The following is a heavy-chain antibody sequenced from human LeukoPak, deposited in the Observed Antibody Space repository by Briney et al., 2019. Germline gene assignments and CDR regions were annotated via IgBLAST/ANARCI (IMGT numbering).Heavy chain of an antibody. CDR3: ANQDDSGSYYNVAFGAFDI. CDR2: ISPGGGDI. Sequence: PGGSLRLSCAASGFTFNDYHMNWIRQAPGKGLEWISYISPGGGDIYFADSVKGRFTLSRDSAKNSLYLQVSSLTAEDTAVYYCANQDDSGSYYNVAFGAFDIWGQGTMVTVSS. V-gene: IGHV3-11*01. CDR1: GFTFNDYH. D-gene: IGHD3-10*01. J-gene: IGHJ3*02.